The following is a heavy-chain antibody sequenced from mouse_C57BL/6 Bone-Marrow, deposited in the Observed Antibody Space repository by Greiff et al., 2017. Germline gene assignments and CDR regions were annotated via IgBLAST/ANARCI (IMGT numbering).Heavy chain of an antibody. Sequence: EVQLHQSGAELVRPGASVKLSCTASGFNIKDDYMHWVKQRPEQGLEWIGWIDPENGDTEYASNFQGKATITADTSSNPAYLQLRSLTSEDTAVYYCTAGDYGPWFAYWGQGTLVTVSA. CDR3: TAGDYGPWFAY. CDR1: GFNIKDDY. CDR2: IDPENGDT. V-gene: IGHV14-4*01. J-gene: IGHJ3*01. D-gene: IGHD2-4*01.